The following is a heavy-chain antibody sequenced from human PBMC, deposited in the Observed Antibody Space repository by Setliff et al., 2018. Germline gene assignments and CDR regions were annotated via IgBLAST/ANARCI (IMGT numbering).Heavy chain of an antibody. D-gene: IGHD3-22*01. J-gene: IGHJ3*02. CDR3: ARDVFPYHYEGAFDI. CDR1: GYTFTSYY. CDR2: YNPSSGRT. V-gene: IGHV1-46*01. Sequence: ASVKVSCKASGYTFTSYYLHWVRQAPGLGLEWMGTYNPSSGRTSYAQKCQGRVTMTRDTSTSTVYSDMSSLRSEGTAVYYCARDVFPYHYEGAFDIWGQGTMVTVSS.